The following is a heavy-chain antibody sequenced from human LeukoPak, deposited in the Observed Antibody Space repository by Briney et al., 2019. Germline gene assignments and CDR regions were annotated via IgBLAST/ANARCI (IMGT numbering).Heavy chain of an antibody. Sequence: GGSLRLSCAASGFTFSSNSMNWVRQAPGRGLEWVSVMYSEGGTNYADSVKGRFTISRDYLKNTLYLQMDSLRVEDTAVYYCARGPGAFDYWGQGTLVTVSS. CDR1: GFTFSSNS. V-gene: IGHV3-66*01. CDR3: ARGPGAFDY. J-gene: IGHJ4*02. CDR2: MYSEGGT.